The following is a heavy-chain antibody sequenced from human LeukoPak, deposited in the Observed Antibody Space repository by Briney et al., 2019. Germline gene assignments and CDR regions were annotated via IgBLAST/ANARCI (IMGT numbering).Heavy chain of an antibody. CDR1: GYTFTGYY. D-gene: IGHD5-24*01. V-gene: IGHV1-2*02. CDR2: INPNSGGT. J-gene: IGHJ4*02. Sequence: GASVKVSCKASGYTFTGYYMHWVRQAPGQGLEWMGWINPNSGGTNYAQKFQGRVTMTRDTSISTAYMELSRLRSDDTAVYYCARDRGSTYVEMATIWGSDYWGQGTLVTVSS. CDR3: ARDRGSTYVEMATIWGSDY.